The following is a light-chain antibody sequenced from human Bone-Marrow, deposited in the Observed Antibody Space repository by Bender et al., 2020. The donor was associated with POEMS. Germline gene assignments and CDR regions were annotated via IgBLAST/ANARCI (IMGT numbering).Light chain of an antibody. Sequence: QSVLTQPPSASGTPGQRVTISCSGGSSNIGAHAVNWYQHLPGTAPKLLIYSSHRRPSEVPDRFSGSGSGPSASLAISGLQSEDEADYYCAVWDDSLNGWVFGGGTKLTVL. CDR1: SSNIGAHA. V-gene: IGLV1-44*01. J-gene: IGLJ3*02. CDR3: AVWDDSLNGWV. CDR2: SSH.